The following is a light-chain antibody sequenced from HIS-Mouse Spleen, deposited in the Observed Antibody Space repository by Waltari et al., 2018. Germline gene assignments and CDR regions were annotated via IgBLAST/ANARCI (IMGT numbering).Light chain of an antibody. V-gene: IGKV1-5*03. J-gene: IGKJ1*01. Sequence: DIQMTQSPSTLSASVGARVTITCRASQSISSWLAWYQQKPGKAPKLLIYKASSLESGVPSRFSGSGSGTEFTLTISSLQPDDFATDYCQQYNSYSRTFGQGTKVEIK. CDR3: QQYNSYSRT. CDR1: QSISSW. CDR2: KAS.